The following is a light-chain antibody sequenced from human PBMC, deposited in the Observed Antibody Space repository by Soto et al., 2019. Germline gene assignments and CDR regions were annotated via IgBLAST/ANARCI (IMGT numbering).Light chain of an antibody. V-gene: IGKV3D-11*02. CDR1: QSVSSY. CDR2: DAS. Sequence: IDLVLSPTALALSPGEKATLSCRASQSVSSYVAWYQQKTGQAPRLLIYDASNRESGIPARFSGGGAGTDCTLTISRLEPEDITVYCCQQRSNSAITFGQGTRLEIK. J-gene: IGKJ5*01. CDR3: QQRSNSAIT.